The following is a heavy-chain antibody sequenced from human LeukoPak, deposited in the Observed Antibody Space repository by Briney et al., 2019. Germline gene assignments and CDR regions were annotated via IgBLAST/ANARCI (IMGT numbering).Heavy chain of an antibody. CDR3: ARGRSSGYYYGSTWFDP. V-gene: IGHV4-59*01. D-gene: IGHD3-22*01. CDR1: GGSISSYY. CDR2: IYYSGST. Sequence: SETLSLTCTVSGGSISSYYWSWIRQPPGKGLEWIGYIYYSGSTNYNPSLKSRVTMSVDTSKNQFSLKLSSVTAADTAVYYCARGRSSGYYYGSTWFDPWGQGTLVTVSS. J-gene: IGHJ5*02.